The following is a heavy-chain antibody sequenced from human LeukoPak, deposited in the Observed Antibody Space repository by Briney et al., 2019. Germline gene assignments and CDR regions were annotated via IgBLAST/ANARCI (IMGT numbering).Heavy chain of an antibody. V-gene: IGHV3-48*03. Sequence: GGSLRLSCAASGFTFSSYEMNWVRQAPGKGLEWVSYISSSGSTIYYADSVKGRFTISRDNAKNSLYLQMNSLRAENTAVYYCARDGRWVVVPAVDAFDIWGQGTMVTVSS. J-gene: IGHJ3*02. CDR3: ARDGRWVVVPAVDAFDI. D-gene: IGHD2-2*01. CDR1: GFTFSSYE. CDR2: ISSSGSTI.